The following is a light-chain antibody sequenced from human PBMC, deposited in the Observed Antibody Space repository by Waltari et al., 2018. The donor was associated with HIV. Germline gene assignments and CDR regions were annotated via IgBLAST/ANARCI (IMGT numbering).Light chain of an antibody. CDR3: SSYTRSISVI. CDR1: SDDVGGYNH. Sequence: QSALTQPASVSGSPGQSIPITCTGTSDDVGGYNHVAWYQQKIDSPPKLIIAAVTHRPSGVSGRFSGSKSGNTASLTITGLRPDDEAVYFCSSYTRSISVIFGGGTRLIV. V-gene: IGLV2-14*01. J-gene: IGLJ2*01. CDR2: AVT.